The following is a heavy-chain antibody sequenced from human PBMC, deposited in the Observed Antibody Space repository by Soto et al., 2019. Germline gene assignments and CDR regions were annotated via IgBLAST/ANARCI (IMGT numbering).Heavy chain of an antibody. CDR2: INAGNGNT. J-gene: IGHJ6*02. V-gene: IGHV1-3*01. CDR1: GYTFTSYA. D-gene: IGHD3-9*01. CDR3: ASTETRNYDILTGYAGRYYYYGMDV. Sequence: GASVKVSCKASGYTFTSYAMHWGRQAPGQRLEWMRWINAGNGNTKYSQKFQGRVTITRDTSASTAYMELSSLKASDTAMYYCASTETRNYDILTGYAGRYYYYGMDVWGQGTTVTVSS.